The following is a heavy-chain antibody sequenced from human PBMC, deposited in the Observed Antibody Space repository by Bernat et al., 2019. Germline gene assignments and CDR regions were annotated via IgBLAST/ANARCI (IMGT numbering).Heavy chain of an antibody. CDR1: GFTFSSYG. D-gene: IGHD1-7*01. CDR2: ISGSGGST. V-gene: IGHV3-23*01. CDR3: AKAGTGTRIYNCFDP. J-gene: IGHJ5*02. Sequence: EVQLLESGGGLVQPGESLRLSCAASGFTFSSYGMSWVRQAPGKGLEWVSAISGSGGSTYYADSVKGRFTISRDNSKNTLYLQMNSLRAEDTAVYYCAKAGTGTRIYNCFDPWGQGTLVTVSS.